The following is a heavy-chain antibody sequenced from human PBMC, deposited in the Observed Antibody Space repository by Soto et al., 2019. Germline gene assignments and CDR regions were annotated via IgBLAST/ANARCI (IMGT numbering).Heavy chain of an antibody. Sequence: EVQLVESGGGLIQPGGSLRLSCAVSGFTVSNNYMSWVRQAPGKGLEGVSVIYSGGYTAYGDSVKGRFTISRDNSKNTLYLKMKTRGADATAVYYWAARGGGGGYWGQGTLVTVSS. CDR3: AARGGGGGY. D-gene: IGHD3-16*01. CDR2: IYSGGYT. J-gene: IGHJ4*02. V-gene: IGHV3-53*01. CDR1: GFTVSNNY.